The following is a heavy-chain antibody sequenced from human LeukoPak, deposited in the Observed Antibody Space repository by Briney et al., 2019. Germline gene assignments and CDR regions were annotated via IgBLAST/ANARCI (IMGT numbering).Heavy chain of an antibody. CDR1: GYTFTSYG. CDR2: ISAYNGNT. D-gene: IGHD3-10*01. V-gene: IGHV1-18*01. J-gene: IGHJ4*02. Sequence: ASVKVSCKASGYTFTSYGISWVRQAPGQGLEWMGWISAYNGNTNYAQKLQGRVTMTRDTSTSTVYMELSSLRSEDTAVYYCARVETYYYGSGSEFDYWGQGTLVTVSS. CDR3: ARVETYYYGSGSEFDY.